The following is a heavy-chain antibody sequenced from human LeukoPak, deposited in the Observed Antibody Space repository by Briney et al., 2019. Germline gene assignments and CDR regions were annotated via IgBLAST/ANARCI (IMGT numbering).Heavy chain of an antibody. V-gene: IGHV3-23*01. D-gene: IGHD3-22*01. CDR2: MSSSDDGR. CDR1: GFSFSSYA. J-gene: IGHJ4*02. CDR3: AKQHAASYYYDSSGPFTYDY. Sequence: GGSLRLSCATSGFSFSSYAMSWVRQAPGKGLEWVSAMSSSDDGRYYAASVRGRFTISRDTSRSTLYLQMNSLRAEDTAVYYCAKQHAASYYYDSSGPFTYDYWGQGTLVTVSS.